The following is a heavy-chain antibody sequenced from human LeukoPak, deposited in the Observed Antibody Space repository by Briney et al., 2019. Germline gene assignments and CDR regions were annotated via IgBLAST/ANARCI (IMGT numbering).Heavy chain of an antibody. CDR2: INHSGST. Sequence: MPSETLSLTCAVYGGSFSGYYWSWIRQPPGKGLEWIGEINHSGSTNYNPSLKSRVTISVDTSKNQFSLKLSSVTAADTAVYYCASGTYYYDSSGYDPDGYGMDVWGQGTTVTVSS. J-gene: IGHJ6*02. CDR3: ASGTYYYDSSGYDPDGYGMDV. D-gene: IGHD3-22*01. CDR1: GGSFSGYY. V-gene: IGHV4-34*01.